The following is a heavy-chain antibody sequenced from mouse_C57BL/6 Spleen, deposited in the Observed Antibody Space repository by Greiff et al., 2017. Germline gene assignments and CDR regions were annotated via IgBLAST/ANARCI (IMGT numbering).Heavy chain of an antibody. V-gene: IGHV1-64*01. Sequence: QVQLKQPGAELVKPGASVKLSCKASGYTFTSYWMHWVKQRPGQGLEWIGMIHPNSGSTNYNEKFKSKATLTVDKSSSTAYMQLSSLTSEDSAVYYCARGPGDYLAWFAYWGQGTLVTVSA. J-gene: IGHJ3*01. D-gene: IGHD2-4*01. CDR3: ARGPGDYLAWFAY. CDR1: GYTFTSYW. CDR2: IHPNSGST.